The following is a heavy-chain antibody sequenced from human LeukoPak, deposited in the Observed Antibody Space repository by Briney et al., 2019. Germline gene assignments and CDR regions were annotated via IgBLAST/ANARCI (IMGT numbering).Heavy chain of an antibody. J-gene: IGHJ4*02. Sequence: GGSLRLSCAASGFTFSSYSMNWVRQAPGKGLEWLTFIRYDGSYKYYADSVKGRFTISRDNSKNTLYLQMNSLRAEDTAVYYCATQTYYYDSSGYYFDYWGQGTLVTVSS. D-gene: IGHD3-22*01. V-gene: IGHV3-30*02. CDR2: IRYDGSYK. CDR1: GFTFSSYS. CDR3: ATQTYYYDSSGYYFDY.